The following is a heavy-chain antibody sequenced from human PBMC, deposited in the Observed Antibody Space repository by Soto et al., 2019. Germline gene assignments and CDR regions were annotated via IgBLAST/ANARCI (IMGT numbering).Heavy chain of an antibody. CDR1: GFTFSNYW. D-gene: IGHD2-21*01. CDR2: IKQDGSER. J-gene: IGHJ5*02. Sequence: EVQLVESGGDLVQPGGSLRLSCAASGFTFSNYWMSWVRQAPGKGLEWVANIKQDGSERNYVDSVKGRLTISRDNGGNSLYLQRNSLRAEDTAVYYCGSARHIGPGGQGTLVTVSS. CDR3: GSARHIGP. V-gene: IGHV3-7*01.